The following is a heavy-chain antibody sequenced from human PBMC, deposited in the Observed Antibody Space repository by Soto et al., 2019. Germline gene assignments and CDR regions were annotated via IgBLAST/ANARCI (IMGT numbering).Heavy chain of an antibody. J-gene: IGHJ4*02. CDR2: ISGSGGST. V-gene: IGHV3-23*01. D-gene: IGHD6-6*01. CDR3: AKNEYRRSSVPFDY. CDR1: GFTFSSYG. Sequence: GGALRLSCAASGFTFSSYGMHWVRQAPGKGLEWVSAISGSGGSTYYADFVKGRFTISRDNSKNTLYLQMNGLRADDTAVYYCAKNEYRRSSVPFDYWGPGPLVTVSS.